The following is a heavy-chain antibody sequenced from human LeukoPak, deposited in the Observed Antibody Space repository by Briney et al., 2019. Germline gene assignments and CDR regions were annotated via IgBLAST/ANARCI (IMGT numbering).Heavy chain of an antibody. CDR3: ARGSDSSNWYPRTFDY. CDR1: GFTSSSYA. CDR2: ISDDGSEK. D-gene: IGHD6-13*01. V-gene: IGHV3-30*04. Sequence: GGSLRLSCATSGFTSSSYAMSWVRQAPGKGLEWVAVISDDGSEKNYGDSVKGRFIISRDNFKNTLYLQMNSLALDDTAVYYCARGSDSSNWYPRTFDYWGQGTLVTVSS. J-gene: IGHJ4*02.